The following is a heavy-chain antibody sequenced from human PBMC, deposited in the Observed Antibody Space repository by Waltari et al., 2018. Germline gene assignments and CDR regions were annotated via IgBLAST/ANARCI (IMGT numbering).Heavy chain of an antibody. Sequence: QVQLVQSGAEVKKPGSSVKVSCKASGGTFSSYSIRWVRQAPGQGLEWMGRIIPIVGKANDEQKVQGRGTITADKSTSTADMELRSLRSEETAVYYCARGFMVQGYNYYGMDVWGQGTTVTVSS. CDR3: ARGFMVQGYNYYGMDV. J-gene: IGHJ6*02. CDR2: IIPIVGKA. V-gene: IGHV1-69*02. D-gene: IGHD3-10*01. CDR1: GGTFSSYS.